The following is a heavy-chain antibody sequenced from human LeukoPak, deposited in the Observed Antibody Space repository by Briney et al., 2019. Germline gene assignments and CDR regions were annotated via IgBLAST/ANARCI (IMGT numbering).Heavy chain of an antibody. CDR2: IYTSGST. V-gene: IGHV4-61*02. J-gene: IGHJ6*03. CDR3: ARGIVVVAQLGFYFYYMDV. CDR1: GGSISSGSYY. D-gene: IGHD2-15*01. Sequence: SQTLSLTCTVSGGSISSGSYYWSWIRQPAGKGLEWIGRIYTSGSTNYNPSLRSRVTISVDTSKNQFSLKLSSVTAADTAVYYCARGIVVVAQLGFYFYYMDVWGKGTTVTISS.